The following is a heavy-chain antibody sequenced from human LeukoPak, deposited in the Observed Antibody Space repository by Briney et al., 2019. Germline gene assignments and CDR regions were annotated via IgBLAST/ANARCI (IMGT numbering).Heavy chain of an antibody. CDR2: INPSGGST. CDR1: GYTFTSYY. J-gene: IGHJ4*02. CDR3: ARESRGGYYFDY. D-gene: IGHD3-16*01. V-gene: IGHV1-46*01. Sequence: ASVKVSCKASGYTFTSYYMNWVRQAPGQGLEWMGIINPSGGSTSYAQKFQGRVTMTRDTSTSTVYMELSSLRSEDTAVYYCARESRGGYYFDYWGQGTLVTVSS.